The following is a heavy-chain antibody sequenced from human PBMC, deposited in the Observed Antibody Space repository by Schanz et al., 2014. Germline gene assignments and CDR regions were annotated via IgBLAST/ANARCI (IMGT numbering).Heavy chain of an antibody. D-gene: IGHD2-2*01. CDR1: GYTFTSYD. J-gene: IGHJ4*02. CDR3: ARGGFFDSTSFDS. CDR2: INPSGGST. V-gene: IGHV1-46*03. Sequence: QVQLVQSGGEVKKPGASVRLSCEASGYTFTSYDINWVRQAPGQGLEWMGIINPSGGSTSYAQKFQGRVTMTRDTSTSTVYMELSSLRSEDTAVYYCARGGFFDSTSFDSWGQGTLVTVSS.